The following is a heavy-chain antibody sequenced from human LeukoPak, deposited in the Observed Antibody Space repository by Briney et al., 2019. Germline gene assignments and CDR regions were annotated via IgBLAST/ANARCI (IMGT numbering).Heavy chain of an antibody. Sequence: ASVKLSCKASGYSFTSYGFTWVRRAPGQGLERMGWVSAYDGSTNYAQKIRGRVTMTTDASKNTVYMELRSLRFDDTAVYYCARGGRDGMDVWGQGTTVTVSS. D-gene: IGHD3-16*01. J-gene: IGHJ6*02. CDR3: ARGGRDGMDV. CDR1: GYSFTSYG. V-gene: IGHV1-18*01. CDR2: VSAYDGST.